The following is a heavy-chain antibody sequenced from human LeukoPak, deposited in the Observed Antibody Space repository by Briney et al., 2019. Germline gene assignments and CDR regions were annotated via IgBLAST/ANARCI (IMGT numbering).Heavy chain of an antibody. CDR2: IYHSGST. D-gene: IGHD6-13*01. J-gene: IGHJ4*02. CDR3: ARSYSSHPFDY. CDR1: GGSISSGGDY. V-gene: IGHV4-30-2*01. Sequence: PSQTLSLTCTVSGGSISSGGDYWSWIRQPPGKGLEWIGYIYHSGSTYYNPSLKSRVTISVDRSKNQFSLKLSSVTAADTAVYYCARSYSSHPFDYWGQGTLVTVSS.